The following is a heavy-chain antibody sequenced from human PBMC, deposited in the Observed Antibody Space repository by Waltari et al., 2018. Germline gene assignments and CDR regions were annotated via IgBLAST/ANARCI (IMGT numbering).Heavy chain of an antibody. Sequence: EVQLVESGGVLVQPGGCLRLARVASGLSFGDVWMSWARQPAGKGLEWVANIKKDGIDKFYADSVKGRFTISRDNAKSTLYLEMTNLRVEDTALYYCSRGDFWGQGTLVTVSS. V-gene: IGHV3-7*03. CDR2: IKKDGIDK. J-gene: IGHJ4*02. CDR1: GLSFGDVW. CDR3: SRGDF.